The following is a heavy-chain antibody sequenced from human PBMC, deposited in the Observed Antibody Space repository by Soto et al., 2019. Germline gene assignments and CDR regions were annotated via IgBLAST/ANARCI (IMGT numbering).Heavy chain of an antibody. CDR1: GYTFTGYY. Sequence: ASVKVSCKASGYTFTGYYMHWLRQAPGQGLEWMGWINPNSGGTNYAQKFQGWVTMTRDTSISTAYMELSRLRSDDTAVYYCASSHGSGSYYSSWGQGTLVTVSS. J-gene: IGHJ5*02. CDR2: INPNSGGT. V-gene: IGHV1-2*04. D-gene: IGHD3-10*01. CDR3: ASSHGSGSYYSS.